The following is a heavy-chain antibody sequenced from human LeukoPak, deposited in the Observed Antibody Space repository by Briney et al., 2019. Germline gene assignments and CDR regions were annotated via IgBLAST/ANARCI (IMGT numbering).Heavy chain of an antibody. CDR3: AKPRLYYYYYMDV. Sequence: PGGSLRLSCAASGFTFSSYWMHWVRQAPGKGLVWVSRINSDGSSTSYADSVKGRFTISRDNSKNTLYLQMNSLRAEDTAVYYCAKPRLYYYYYMDVWGKGTTVTISS. CDR1: GFTFSSYW. V-gene: IGHV3-74*01. J-gene: IGHJ6*03. CDR2: INSDGSST.